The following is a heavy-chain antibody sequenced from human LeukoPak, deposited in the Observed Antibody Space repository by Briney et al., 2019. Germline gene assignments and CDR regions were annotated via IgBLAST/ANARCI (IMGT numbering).Heavy chain of an antibody. CDR3: ARGRYYSNYGAFDI. CDR2: INHSGST. V-gene: IGHV4-34*01. D-gene: IGHD4-11*01. Sequence: SETLSLTCAVYGGSFSGYYWSWIRQPPGKGLEWIGEINHSGSTNYNPSLKSRITISVDTSKNQFSLKLSSVTAADTAVYYCARGRYYSNYGAFDIWGQGTVVTVSS. CDR1: GGSFSGYY. J-gene: IGHJ3*02.